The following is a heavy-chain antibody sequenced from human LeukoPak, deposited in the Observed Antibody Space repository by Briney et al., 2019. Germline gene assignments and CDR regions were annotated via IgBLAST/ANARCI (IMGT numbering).Heavy chain of an antibody. D-gene: IGHD6-19*01. Sequence: GGSLRLSCAASGFTFSSYGMHWVRQAPGKGLEWVAVISYDGSNKYYADSVKGRFTISRDNSKNTLYLQMNSLRAEDTAVYYCAKVRLPQWLDPFDYWGQGTLVTVSS. CDR3: AKVRLPQWLDPFDY. CDR2: ISYDGSNK. V-gene: IGHV3-30*18. CDR1: GFTFSSYG. J-gene: IGHJ4*02.